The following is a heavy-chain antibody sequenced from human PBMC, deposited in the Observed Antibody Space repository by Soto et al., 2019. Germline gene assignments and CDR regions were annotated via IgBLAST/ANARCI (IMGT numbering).Heavy chain of an antibody. J-gene: IGHJ4*02. V-gene: IGHV4-4*07. CDR1: GDSINNFY. CDR3: ARDAFYYDTSGQYLFDS. Sequence: SETLSLTCTVSGDSINNFYWSWVRQPAGQGLEYIGRIYTSGSTYYNPSLQSRVTMSVDTSKNQFSLKLSSVTAADTAVYYCARDAFYYDTSGQYLFDSWGQGTLVTVSS. D-gene: IGHD3-22*01. CDR2: IYTSGST.